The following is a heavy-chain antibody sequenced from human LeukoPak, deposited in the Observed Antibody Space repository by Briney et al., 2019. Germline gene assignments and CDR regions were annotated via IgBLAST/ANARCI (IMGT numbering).Heavy chain of an antibody. CDR3: ATAGSYRFDF. J-gene: IGHJ4*02. D-gene: IGHD3-16*02. CDR2: VNPDGRTT. CDR1: GFAFSNSW. Sequence: GGSLRLSCVGSGFAFSNSWIHWVRQAPGKGLVWVSRVNPDGRTTNYADSVNGRFTISRDNAKNTLYLQMNSLTVEDTAVYYCATAGSYRFDFWGQGTLVTVPS. V-gene: IGHV3-74*01.